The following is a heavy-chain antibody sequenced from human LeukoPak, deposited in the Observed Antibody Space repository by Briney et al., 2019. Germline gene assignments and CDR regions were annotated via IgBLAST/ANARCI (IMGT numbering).Heavy chain of an antibody. CDR2: ISSSGSTI. Sequence: GGSLRLSCAASGFTFSDYYMSWIRQAPGKGLEWVSYISSSGSTIYYADSVKGRFTISRDNAKNSLYLQMNSLRAEDTAVYYCARDWLAGNPYHAFDLWGKGTMVTVS. CDR3: ARDWLAGNPYHAFDL. CDR1: GFTFSDYY. D-gene: IGHD3-22*01. V-gene: IGHV3-11*04. J-gene: IGHJ3*01.